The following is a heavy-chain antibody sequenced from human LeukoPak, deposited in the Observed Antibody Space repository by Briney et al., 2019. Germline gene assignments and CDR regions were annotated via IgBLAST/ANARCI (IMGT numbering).Heavy chain of an antibody. CDR3: ARDWVGAGGEYYFDY. CDR2: INPSGGST. J-gene: IGHJ4*02. Sequence: ASVKVSCKASGYTFTSYYMHWVRQAPGQGLEWMGIINPSGGSTSYAQKFQGRVTMTRDTSTSTVYMELSSLRSEDTAVYYCARDWVGAGGEYYFDYWGQGTLVTVSS. V-gene: IGHV1-46*01. D-gene: IGHD1-26*01. CDR1: GYTFTSYY.